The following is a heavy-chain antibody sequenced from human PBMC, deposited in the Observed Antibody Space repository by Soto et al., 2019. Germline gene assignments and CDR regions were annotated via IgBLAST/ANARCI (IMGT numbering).Heavy chain of an antibody. V-gene: IGHV3-30-3*01. Sequence: GGSLRLSCAASGFTFSSYAMHWVRQAPGKGLEWVSVISYDGSYKYYTDSVKGRFTISRDNSKNTLYLQMNSLRAEDTAVYYCARGAHNYYDSSGFRWYFDYWGQGTLVTVSS. CDR3: ARGAHNYYDSSGFRWYFDY. D-gene: IGHD3-22*01. CDR2: ISYDGSYK. CDR1: GFTFSSYA. J-gene: IGHJ4*02.